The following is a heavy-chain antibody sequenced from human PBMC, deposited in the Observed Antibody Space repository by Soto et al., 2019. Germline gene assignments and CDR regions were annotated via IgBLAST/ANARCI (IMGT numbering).Heavy chain of an antibody. CDR1: GFTVSTHF. CDR2: IYSGGNT. V-gene: IGHV3-53*01. J-gene: IGHJ4*02. Sequence: GGSLRLSCVASGFTVSTHFMSWVRQAPGKGLEYVSVIYSGGNTDYADSVKGRFTISRDNSKNTLYLQMNSLRAEDTAVYYCASGLTGSRVPGEYWGQGTLVTVSS. CDR3: ASGLTGSRVPGEY. D-gene: IGHD3-16*01.